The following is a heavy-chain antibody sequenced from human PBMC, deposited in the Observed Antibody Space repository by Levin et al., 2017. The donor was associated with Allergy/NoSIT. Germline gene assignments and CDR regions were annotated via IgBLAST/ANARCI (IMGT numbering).Heavy chain of an antibody. V-gene: IGHV4-34*01. CDR2: IYPSGSS. CDR1: GGSFNNYY. CDR3: ARQSGYCTSTTCRFYWFDP. D-gene: IGHD2-2*01. J-gene: IGHJ5*02. Sequence: SPETLSLTCAVNGGSFNNYYWSWIRQPPGKGLEWIGEIYPSGSSNYNPSLKSRLTMSIDASKNQFSLELTSVTAADTAIYYCARQSGYCTSTTCRFYWFDPWGQGTQVTVSS.